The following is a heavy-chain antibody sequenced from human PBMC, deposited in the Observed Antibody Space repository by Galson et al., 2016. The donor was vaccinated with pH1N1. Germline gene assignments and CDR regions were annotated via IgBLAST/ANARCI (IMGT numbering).Heavy chain of an antibody. CDR1: GFTFDDYA. CDR3: AKTGGYSYGYFDY. J-gene: IGHJ4*02. CDR2: ISWNSGSI. Sequence: SLRLPCAASGFTFDDYAMYWVRQAPGKGLEWVSGISWNSGSIGYADSVKGRFTISRDNAKNSLYLQMNSLRAEDTALYYCAKTGGYSYGYFDYWGQGTLVTVSS. V-gene: IGHV3-9*01. D-gene: IGHD5-18*01.